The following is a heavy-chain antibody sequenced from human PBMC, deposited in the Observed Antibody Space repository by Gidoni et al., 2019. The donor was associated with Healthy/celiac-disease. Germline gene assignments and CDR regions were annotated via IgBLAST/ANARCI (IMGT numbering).Heavy chain of an antibody. Sequence: QLQLQESGPGLVKPSQTLSLTCTVSGVSISSVGYYWSWIRQHPGKGLEWIGYIYYSGSTYYNPSLKSRVTISVDTSKNQFSLKLSSVTAADTAVYYCAREGYSYGNYYGMDVWGQGTTVTVSS. CDR1: GVSISSVGYY. J-gene: IGHJ6*02. CDR3: AREGYSYGNYYGMDV. V-gene: IGHV4-31*03. D-gene: IGHD5-18*01. CDR2: IYYSGST.